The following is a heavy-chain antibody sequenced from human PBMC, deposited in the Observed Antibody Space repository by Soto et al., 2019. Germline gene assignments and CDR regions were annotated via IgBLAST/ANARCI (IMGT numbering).Heavy chain of an antibody. Sequence: SETLSLTCTVSGGSVSSGSYYWSWIRQPPGKGLEWIGYIYYSGSTNYNPSLKSRVTISVDTSKNQFSLKLSSVTAADTAVYYCARSTLNYDSSGYPTSDAFDIWGQGTMVTVSS. V-gene: IGHV4-61*01. CDR2: IYYSGST. D-gene: IGHD3-22*01. CDR3: ARSTLNYDSSGYPTSDAFDI. CDR1: GGSVSSGSYY. J-gene: IGHJ3*02.